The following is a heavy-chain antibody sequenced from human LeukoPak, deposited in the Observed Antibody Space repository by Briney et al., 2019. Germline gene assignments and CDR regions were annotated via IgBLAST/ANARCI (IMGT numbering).Heavy chain of an antibody. CDR3: AKDRAAAGTHSLDY. V-gene: IGHV3-23*01. J-gene: IGHJ4*02. D-gene: IGHD6-13*01. CDR2: ISGSGGST. Sequence: GGSLRLSCAASGFTFSSYAINWVRQAPGKGLEWVSAISGSGGSTYYADSVKGRFTISRDNSKNTLYLQMNSLRAEDTAVYYCAKDRAAAGTHSLDYWGQGTLVTVSS. CDR1: GFTFSSYA.